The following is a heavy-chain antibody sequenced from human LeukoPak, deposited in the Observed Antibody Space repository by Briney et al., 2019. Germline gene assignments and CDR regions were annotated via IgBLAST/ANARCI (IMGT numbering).Heavy chain of an antibody. J-gene: IGHJ3*02. D-gene: IGHD2-2*01. V-gene: IGHV1-18*01. Sequence: ASVKVSCKASGYTFTSYGINWVRQAPGQGLEWMGWISAYNGNTNYAQKLQGRVTMTTDTSTSTAYMELRSLRSDDTAVYYCARDIVVVPAAQNHDAFDIWGQGTTVTVSS. CDR3: ARDIVVVPAAQNHDAFDI. CDR1: GYTFTSYG. CDR2: ISAYNGNT.